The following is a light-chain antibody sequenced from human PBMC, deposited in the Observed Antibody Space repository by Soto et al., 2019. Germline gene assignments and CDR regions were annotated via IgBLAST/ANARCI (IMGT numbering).Light chain of an antibody. CDR3: QQYGTSLYT. V-gene: IGKV3-20*01. J-gene: IGKJ2*01. Sequence: EIVLTQSPGTLSLSPGERATLPCRASQSVSNSYLAWYQQKPGQAPRLLMYGASNRATGIPDRFSGSGSGTDFTLTISRLEPEEFAVYYCQQYGTSLYTFGQGTKLEIK. CDR1: QSVSNSY. CDR2: GAS.